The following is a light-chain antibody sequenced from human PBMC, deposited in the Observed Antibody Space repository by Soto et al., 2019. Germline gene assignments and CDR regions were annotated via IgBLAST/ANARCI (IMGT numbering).Light chain of an antibody. Sequence: DIQMTQSPPTLSASVGDRVSMTCRASQNINKRLAWYQQKPGKAPKFLISDASNLESGVPSRFSGSGSGTKFTLTINGLQPDDIATYYCQQYISYWTFGQGTKVDIK. CDR1: QNINKR. CDR2: DAS. J-gene: IGKJ1*01. CDR3: QQYISYWT. V-gene: IGKV1-5*01.